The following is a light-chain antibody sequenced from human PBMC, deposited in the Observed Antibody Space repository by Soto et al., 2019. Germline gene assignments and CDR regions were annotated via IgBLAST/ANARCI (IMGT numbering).Light chain of an antibody. V-gene: IGLV2-8*01. CDR2: EVF. CDR1: SRDVGNYNY. Sequence: QSVLTQPPSASGSPGQSVTISCTGTSRDVGNYNYVSWYQQHPGKAPKLMIYEVFKRPSGVPDRFSGSKSGNTASLTVSGLQAEDEADYYCSSYAGSNNYVFGTGTKLTVL. CDR3: SSYAGSNNYV. J-gene: IGLJ1*01.